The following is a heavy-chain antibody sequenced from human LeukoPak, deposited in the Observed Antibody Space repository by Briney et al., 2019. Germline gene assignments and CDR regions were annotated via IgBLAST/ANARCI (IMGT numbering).Heavy chain of an antibody. CDR1: GFTFSDYY. CDR3: ARDIATAGHLAFDY. V-gene: IGHV3-11*05. D-gene: IGHD6-13*01. J-gene: IGHJ4*02. CDR2: INPTSGYT. Sequence: GGSLRLSCAASGFTFSDYYMSWIRQAPGKGLEWLSYINPTSGYTPYADSVRGRFTISRDNAKNSLYLQMNSLRAEDTAVYYCARDIATAGHLAFDYWGQGTLVTVSS.